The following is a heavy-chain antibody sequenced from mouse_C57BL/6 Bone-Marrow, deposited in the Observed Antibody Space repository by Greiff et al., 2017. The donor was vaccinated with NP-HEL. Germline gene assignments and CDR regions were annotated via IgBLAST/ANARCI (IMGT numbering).Heavy chain of an antibody. CDR1: GFSLTSYG. CDR3: ARNLNYYGSSYYYFDY. D-gene: IGHD1-1*01. J-gene: IGHJ2*01. V-gene: IGHV2-2*01. CDR2: IWSGGST. Sequence: VKLVESGPGLVQPSQSLSITCTVSGFSLTSYGVHWVRQSPGKGLEWLGVIWSGGSTDYNAAFISRLSISKDNSKSQVFFKMNSLQADDTAIYYCARNLNYYGSSYYYFDYWGQGTTLTVSS.